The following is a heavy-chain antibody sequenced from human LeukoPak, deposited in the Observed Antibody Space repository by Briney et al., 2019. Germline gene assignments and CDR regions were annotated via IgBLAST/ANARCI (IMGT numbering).Heavy chain of an antibody. CDR1: GFTFSSSA. V-gene: IGHV3-23*01. D-gene: IGHD1-26*01. Sequence: GGSLRLSCAASGFTFSSSALTWVRQAPGKGLEWVSLISGSGGNTYDADSVKGRFTISRDNSKNTLYLQMNSLRAEDTAVYYCAKDGLVGALVVGYWYFDLWGRGTLVTVSS. CDR3: AKDGLVGALVVGYWYFDL. CDR2: ISGSGGNT. J-gene: IGHJ2*01.